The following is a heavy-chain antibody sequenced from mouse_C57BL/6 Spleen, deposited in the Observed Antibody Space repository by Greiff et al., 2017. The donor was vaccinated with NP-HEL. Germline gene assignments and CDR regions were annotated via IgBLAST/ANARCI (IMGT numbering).Heavy chain of an antibody. Sequence: VQLVESGPELVRPGVSVKISCKASGYTFTDYSMHWVKQSHAKGLEWIGVISTYDGDANYNQKFKDKATMTVDKSSSTAYMELARLTSEDSAVYYCARRPYDWYFDVWGTGTTVTVSS. D-gene: IGHD2-10*02. J-gene: IGHJ1*03. CDR1: GYTFTDYS. CDR2: ISTYDGDA. CDR3: ARRPYDWYFDV. V-gene: IGHV1-67*01.